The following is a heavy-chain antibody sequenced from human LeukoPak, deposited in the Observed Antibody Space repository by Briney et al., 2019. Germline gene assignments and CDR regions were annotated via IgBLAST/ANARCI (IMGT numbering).Heavy chain of an antibody. V-gene: IGHV3-33*01. CDR3: ARGGYGSGSYYNAGP. Sequence: GGSLRLSCAASGFTFSSYGMHWVRQAPGKGLEGVGVIWYDGSNKYYADSVKGRFTISRDNPKNTLYLQMNTLRAEDTAVYYCARGGYGSGSYYNAGPWGQGTLVTVPS. CDR2: IWYDGSNK. J-gene: IGHJ5*02. CDR1: GFTFSSYG. D-gene: IGHD3-10*01.